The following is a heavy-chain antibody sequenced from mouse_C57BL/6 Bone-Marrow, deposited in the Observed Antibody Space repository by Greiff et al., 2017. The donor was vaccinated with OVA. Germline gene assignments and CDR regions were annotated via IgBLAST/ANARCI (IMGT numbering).Heavy chain of an antibody. CDR1: GYSFTGYY. J-gene: IGHJ3*01. D-gene: IGHD4-1*01. CDR2: INPSTGGT. CDR3: ARGGTSAFAY. V-gene: IGHV1-42*01. Sequence: EVQLQQSGPELVKPGASVKLSCKASGYSFTGYYMNWVKQSPEKSLEWIGEINPSTGGTTYNQKFKAKATLTVDKSSSTAYMQLKSLTSEDSAVYYCARGGTSAFAYWGQGTLVTVSA.